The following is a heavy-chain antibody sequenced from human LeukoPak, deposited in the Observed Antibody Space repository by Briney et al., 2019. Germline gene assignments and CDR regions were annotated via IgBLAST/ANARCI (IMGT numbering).Heavy chain of an antibody. V-gene: IGHV3-48*01. CDR1: GFTFSSYS. J-gene: IGHJ4*02. CDR2: ISSSSDTK. Sequence: GGSLRLSCAASGFTFSSYSMNWVRQAPGKGPEWVSYISSSSDTKYYADSVKGRFTISRDNANNSLYLQMNSLRAEDTAVYYCATPSGVSGRGFGYWGQGTLVTVSS. D-gene: IGHD2-15*01. CDR3: ATPSGVSGRGFGY.